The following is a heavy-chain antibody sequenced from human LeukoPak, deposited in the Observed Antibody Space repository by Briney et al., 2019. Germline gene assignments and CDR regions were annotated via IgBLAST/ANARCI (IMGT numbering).Heavy chain of an antibody. CDR1: GFTFSSYA. Sequence: GGSLRLSCAASGFTFSSYAMHWVRQAPGKGLEWVAVISYDGSNKYCADSVKGRFTISRDNSKNTLYLQMNSLRAEDTAVYYCARDGSDWGQGTLVTVSS. CDR2: ISYDGSNK. CDR3: ARDGSD. J-gene: IGHJ4*02. V-gene: IGHV3-30-3*01.